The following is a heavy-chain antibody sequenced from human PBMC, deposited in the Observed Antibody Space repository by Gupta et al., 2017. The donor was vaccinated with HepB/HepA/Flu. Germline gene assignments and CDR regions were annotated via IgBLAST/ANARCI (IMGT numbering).Heavy chain of an antibody. CDR2: ISYDGSNK. J-gene: IGHJ3*02. Sequence: QVQLVESGGGVVQPGRSLRLSCAASGFTFSSYAMHWVRQAPGKGLEWVAVISYDGSNKYYADSVKGRFTISRDNSKNTLYLQMNSLRAEDTAVYYCAXKRXKLRYFXWLSHGNDAFDIWGQGTMVTVSS. V-gene: IGHV3-30-3*01. D-gene: IGHD3-9*01. CDR3: AXKRXKLRYFXWLSHGNDAFDI. CDR1: GFTFSSYA.